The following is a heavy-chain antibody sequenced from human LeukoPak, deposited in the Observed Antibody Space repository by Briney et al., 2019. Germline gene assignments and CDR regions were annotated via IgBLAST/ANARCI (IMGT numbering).Heavy chain of an antibody. D-gene: IGHD6-19*01. CDR2: IYTSGST. J-gene: IGHJ4*02. CDR3: ARENGIAVAGTFDY. V-gene: IGHV4-61*02. CDR1: GGSISSGSYY. Sequence: PSETLSLTCTVSGGSISSGSYYWSWIRQPAGKGLEWIGRIYTSGSTNYNPSLKSRVTISVDTSKNQFSLKLSSVTAADTAVYYCARENGIAVAGTFDYWGQGTLVTVSS.